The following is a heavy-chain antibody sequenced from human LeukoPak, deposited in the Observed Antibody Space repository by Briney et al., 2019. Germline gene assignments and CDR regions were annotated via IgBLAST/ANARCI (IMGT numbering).Heavy chain of an antibody. CDR1: GGSISSYY. CDR3: ARHGKSPNSSS. V-gene: IGHV4-59*08. J-gene: IGHJ4*02. Sequence: SETLSLTCTVSGGSISSYYWSWIRQPPGRGLEWIGYIYYSGSTNYNPSLKSRVTISVDTSKNQFSLKLSSVTAADTAVYYCARHGKSPNSSSWGQGTLVTVSS. CDR2: IYYSGST. D-gene: IGHD6-13*01.